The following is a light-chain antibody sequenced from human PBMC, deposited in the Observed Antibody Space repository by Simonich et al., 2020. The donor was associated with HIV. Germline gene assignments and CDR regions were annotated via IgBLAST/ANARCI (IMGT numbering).Light chain of an antibody. CDR3: QQYGTSST. V-gene: IGKV3-20*01. J-gene: IGKJ4*01. Sequence: EIVLTQSPGTLSLSPGERATLSCRASQSVTSTFLTWYRQKPGQAPRLLIDGASSRATGIPDRFSGSGSGTDFTLTISRLEPEDFAVYYCQQYGTSSTFGGGTKVEIK. CDR2: GAS. CDR1: QSVTSTF.